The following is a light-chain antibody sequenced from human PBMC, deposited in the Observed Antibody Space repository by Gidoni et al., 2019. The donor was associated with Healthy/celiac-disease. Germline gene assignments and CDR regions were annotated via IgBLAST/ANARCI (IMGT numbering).Light chain of an antibody. Sequence: IQLTQSPSSLSASVGDRVTITCRASQGISSAFAWYQQKPGKAPKLLIYDASSLESGVPSRFSGSGSGTDFTLTISSLQPEDFATYYCQQFNSFGQGTKLEIK. J-gene: IGKJ2*01. V-gene: IGKV1-13*02. CDR3: QQFNS. CDR1: QGISSA. CDR2: DAS.